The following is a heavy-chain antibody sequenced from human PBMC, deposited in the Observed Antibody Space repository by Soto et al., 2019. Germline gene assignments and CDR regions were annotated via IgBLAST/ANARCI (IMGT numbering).Heavy chain of an antibody. CDR1: GFTFSDYY. D-gene: IGHD6-13*01. J-gene: IGHJ4*02. Sequence: GGSLRLSCAASGFTFSDYYMSWIRQAPGKGLEWVSYISSSSSYTNYADSVKGRFTISRDNAMNSLYLQMNSLRAEDTAVYYCARDMRSSSWYHDGFDYWGQGTLVTVSS. CDR3: ARDMRSSSWYHDGFDY. V-gene: IGHV3-11*06. CDR2: ISSSSSYT.